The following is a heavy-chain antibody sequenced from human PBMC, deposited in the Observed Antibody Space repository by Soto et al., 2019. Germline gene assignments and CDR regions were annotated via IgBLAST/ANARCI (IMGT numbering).Heavy chain of an antibody. J-gene: IGHJ6*02. D-gene: IGHD2-21*01. CDR3: ASNRSNYYYGMDV. CDR1: GGSISSYY. Sequence: PSETLSLTCTVSGGSISSYYWSWIRQPPGKGLEWIGYIYYSGITNYNPSLKSRVTISVDTSKNQFSLKLSSVTAADTAVYYCASNRSNYYYGMDVWGQGTTVTVSS. V-gene: IGHV4-59*01. CDR2: IYYSGIT.